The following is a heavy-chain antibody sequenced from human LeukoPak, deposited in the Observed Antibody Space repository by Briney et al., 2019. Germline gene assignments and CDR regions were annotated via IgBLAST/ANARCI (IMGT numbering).Heavy chain of an antibody. D-gene: IGHD6-6*01. CDR1: GFTFSSYA. CDR3: ARGPSIAARYDAFDI. J-gene: IGHJ3*02. V-gene: IGHV3-48*03. CDR2: ISSSGNTI. Sequence: GGSLRLSCATSGFTFSSYAMNWVRQAPGKGLEWVSYISSSGNTISYADSVKGRFTISRDNAKNSLYLQVISLRAEDTAVYYCARGPSIAARYDAFDIWGQGTMVTVSS.